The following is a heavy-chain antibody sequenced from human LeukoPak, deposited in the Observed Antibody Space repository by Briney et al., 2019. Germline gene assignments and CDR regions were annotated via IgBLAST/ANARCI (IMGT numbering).Heavy chain of an antibody. Sequence: PSETLSLTCTVSGGSISSRSYYWGWVRQPPGKGLEWTGSIHYSGSTYYDASSKSRVTMSVDTSKNQFSLKLSSVTAADTAVYYCARHYRGALAGTMGAFDIWGQGTMVTVSS. CDR2: IHYSGST. D-gene: IGHD6-19*01. CDR1: GGSISSRSYY. V-gene: IGHV4-39*01. CDR3: ARHYRGALAGTMGAFDI. J-gene: IGHJ3*02.